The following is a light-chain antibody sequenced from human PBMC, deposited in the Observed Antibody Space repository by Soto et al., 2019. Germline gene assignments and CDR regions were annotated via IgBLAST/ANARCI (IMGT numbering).Light chain of an antibody. V-gene: IGLV1-40*01. CDR3: SSYTSSITDV. J-gene: IGLJ1*01. Sequence: QSVLTQPSSVSGDPGQTVTISCTGSGSNIGAGYNVHWYQQLPGTAPKLLIHGNTNRPSGVPDRFSGSKSGTSASLAITGLQAEDEADYYCSSYTSSITDVFGTGTKVTVL. CDR1: GSNIGAGYN. CDR2: GNT.